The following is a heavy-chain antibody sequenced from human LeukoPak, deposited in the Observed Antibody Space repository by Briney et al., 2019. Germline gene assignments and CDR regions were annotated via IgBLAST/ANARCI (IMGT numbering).Heavy chain of an antibody. CDR1: GFTFSSYW. J-gene: IGHJ4*02. V-gene: IGHV3-74*01. CDR2: INSDGSST. Sequence: GGSLRLSCAASGFTFSSYWMHWVRQAPGKGLVWVSRINSDGSSTSYADSVKGRFTISRDNSKNTLYLQMNSLRAEDTAVYYCANGDNYDYVWGSYRLDYWGQGTLVTVSS. CDR3: ANGDNYDYVWGSYRLDY. D-gene: IGHD3-16*02.